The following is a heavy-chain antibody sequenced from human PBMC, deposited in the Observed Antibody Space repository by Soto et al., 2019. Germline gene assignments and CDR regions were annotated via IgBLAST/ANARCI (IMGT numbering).Heavy chain of an antibody. J-gene: IGHJ4*02. Sequence: QVQLQESGPGLVKPSQTLSLTCTVSGGSISSGDYYWSWIRQPPGKGLEWIGSIYYSGSTYYNPSPKSRVTISVDTSKNQFSHKLNSVTAADTAVYYCASRHSSPYFDYWGQGTLVTVSS. D-gene: IGHD6-13*01. CDR1: GGSISSGDYY. V-gene: IGHV4-30-4*01. CDR2: IYYSGST. CDR3: ASRHSSPYFDY.